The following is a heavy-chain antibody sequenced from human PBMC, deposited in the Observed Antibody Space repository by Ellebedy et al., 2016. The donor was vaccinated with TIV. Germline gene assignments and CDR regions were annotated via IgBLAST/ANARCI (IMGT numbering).Heavy chain of an antibody. CDR1: GGSMSGYY. J-gene: IGHJ4*02. D-gene: IGHD3-10*01. Sequence: SETLSLTCTVSGGSMSGYYWSWFRQPPGRGLECIGWIYYSGNTAYNPSLKSRVTLPVDTSKNQFSLRLRSVTAADTAVYYCARELPSGSYYDNWGQGTLVTVSS. CDR3: ARELPSGSYYDN. CDR2: IYYSGNT. V-gene: IGHV4-59*01.